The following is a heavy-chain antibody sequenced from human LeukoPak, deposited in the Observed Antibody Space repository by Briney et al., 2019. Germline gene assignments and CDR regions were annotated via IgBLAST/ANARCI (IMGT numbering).Heavy chain of an antibody. CDR3: AREGSGASLASYFDS. D-gene: IGHD6-19*01. CDR2: ISSSSSYI. V-gene: IGHV3-21*01. Sequence: PGGSLRLSCAASGFTFSSYSMNWVRQAPGKGLEWVSSISSSSSYIYYADSVKGRFTISRDNAKNSLYLQMNSLRAEDTAVYYCAREGSGASLASYFDSWGQGTLVTVSS. J-gene: IGHJ4*02. CDR1: GFTFSSYS.